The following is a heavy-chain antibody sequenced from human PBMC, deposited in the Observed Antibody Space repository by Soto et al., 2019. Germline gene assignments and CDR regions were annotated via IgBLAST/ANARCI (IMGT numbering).Heavy chain of an antibody. V-gene: IGHV3-30*18. CDR1: GFTFSSYG. CDR3: AKSQRDWQLVPSFFDY. Sequence: QVQLVESGGGVVQPGRSLRLSCAASGFTFSSYGMHWVRQAPGKGLEWVAVISYDGSNKYYADSVKGRFTISRDNSKNTLYLQMNSLRAEDTAVYYCAKSQRDWQLVPSFFDYWGQGTLVTVSS. J-gene: IGHJ4*02. CDR2: ISYDGSNK. D-gene: IGHD6-6*01.